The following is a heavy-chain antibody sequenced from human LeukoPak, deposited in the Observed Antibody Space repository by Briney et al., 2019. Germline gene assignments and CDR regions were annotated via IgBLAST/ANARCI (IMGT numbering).Heavy chain of an antibody. Sequence: ASVNVSCKASGYTFTSYGITWVRQAPGQGLEWMGYISAYNGDTNYAQKFQGRVTMTTDTSTSTAYMERRSLRSDDTAMYYCARSGYSYGYSVWRQGRLVTV. V-gene: IGHV1-18*04. CDR1: GYTFTSYG. CDR2: ISAYNGDT. D-gene: IGHD5-18*01. CDR3: ARSGYSYGYSV. J-gene: IGHJ4*02.